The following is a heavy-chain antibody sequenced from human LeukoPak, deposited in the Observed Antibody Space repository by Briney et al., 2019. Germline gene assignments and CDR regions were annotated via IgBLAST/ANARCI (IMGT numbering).Heavy chain of an antibody. J-gene: IGHJ4*02. D-gene: IGHD3-10*01. Sequence: ASVKVSCTASGYTFTGYYMHWVRQAPGQGLEWMGWINPNSGGTNYAQKFQGRVTMTRDTSISTAYMELSRLRSDDTAVYYCARGFFGSGSYYDYWGQGTLLTVPS. CDR2: INPNSGGT. CDR3: ARGFFGSGSYYDY. V-gene: IGHV1-2*02. CDR1: GYTFTGYY.